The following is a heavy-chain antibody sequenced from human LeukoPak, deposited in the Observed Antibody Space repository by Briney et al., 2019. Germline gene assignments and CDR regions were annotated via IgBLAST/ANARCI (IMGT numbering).Heavy chain of an antibody. J-gene: IGHJ4*02. CDR2: IYYSGSI. CDR3: ARAHTTYSGSYHGYFDY. D-gene: IGHD1-26*01. V-gene: IGHV4-59*01. CDR1: GGSISSYY. Sequence: PSETLSLTSTVSGGSISSYYWSWSRQPPGKGLEWTGYIYYSGSINYNPSLKSRVTISVDTSKNQFSLKLSSVTAADTAVYYCARAHTTYSGSYHGYFDYWGQGTLVTVSS.